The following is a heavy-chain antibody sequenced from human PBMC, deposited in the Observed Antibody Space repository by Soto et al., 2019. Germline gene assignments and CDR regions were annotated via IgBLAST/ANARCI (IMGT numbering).Heavy chain of an antibody. CDR1: GYTFTSYG. Sequence: ASVKASCKASGYTFTSYGISCVRQAPGQGLEWMGIINPSGGSTSYAQKFQGRVTKTRDTSTSTVYMELSSLRSEDTAVYYCARVSSWSCFDYWGQGTLVTVSS. CDR3: ARVSSWSCFDY. CDR2: INPSGGST. D-gene: IGHD6-13*01. V-gene: IGHV1-46*01. J-gene: IGHJ4*02.